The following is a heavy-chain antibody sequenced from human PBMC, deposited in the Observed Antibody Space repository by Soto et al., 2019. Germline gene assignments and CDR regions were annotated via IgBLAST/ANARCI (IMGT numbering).Heavy chain of an antibody. J-gene: IGHJ6*02. CDR1: GGSISSVY. Sequence: SETLSLTCTVSGGSISSVYWSWIRQPPGKGLEWIGEINHSGSTNYNPSLKSRVTISVDTSKNQFSLKLSSVTAADTAVYYCARGRAYYYDSSGRPGMDVWGQGTTVTVSS. CDR3: ARGRAYYYDSSGRPGMDV. V-gene: IGHV4-34*01. D-gene: IGHD3-22*01. CDR2: INHSGST.